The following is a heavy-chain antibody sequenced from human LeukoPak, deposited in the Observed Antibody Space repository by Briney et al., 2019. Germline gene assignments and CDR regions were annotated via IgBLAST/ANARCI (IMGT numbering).Heavy chain of an antibody. Sequence: GGSLRLSCAASEFTFSRYWMNWVRQAPGKGLEWVSYISSSSSTIYYADSVKGRFTISRDNAKNSLYLQMNSLRAENTAVYYCARGSTYYDSSGQVPFDYWGQGTLVTVSS. J-gene: IGHJ4*02. CDR3: ARGSTYYDSSGQVPFDY. CDR2: ISSSSSTI. V-gene: IGHV3-48*01. D-gene: IGHD3-22*01. CDR1: EFTFSRYW.